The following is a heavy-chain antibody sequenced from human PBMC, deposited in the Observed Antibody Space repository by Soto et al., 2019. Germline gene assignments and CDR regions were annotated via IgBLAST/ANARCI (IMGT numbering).Heavy chain of an antibody. D-gene: IGHD2-15*01. CDR2: INPNGGST. CDR1: GYTFTTYY. V-gene: IGHV1-46*01. J-gene: IGHJ4*02. Sequence: QVQLVQSGAEVKRPGASVKVSCKASGYTFTTYYMHWVRQAPGQGLEWLGIINPNGGSTTYAQKFQGRVNMTRDTSTSTVYLELSSLRSEDTAVYYCAGAGYCSGGTCFHGNCDYWGQGTLVTVSA. CDR3: AGAGYCSGGTCFHGNCDY.